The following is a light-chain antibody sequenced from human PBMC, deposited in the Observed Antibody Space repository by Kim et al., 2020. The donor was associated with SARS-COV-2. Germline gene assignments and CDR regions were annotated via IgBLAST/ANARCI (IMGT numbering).Light chain of an antibody. V-gene: IGKV3-11*01. CDR2: DAS. CDR1: QSVSSY. J-gene: IGKJ2*01. CDR3: QQRSNWYT. Sequence: LSLSPGKSATLSCRASQSVSSYLAWYQQKPGQAPRLLIYDASNRATGIPARFSGSGSGTDFTLTISSLEPEDFAVYYCQQRSNWYTFGQGTKLEI.